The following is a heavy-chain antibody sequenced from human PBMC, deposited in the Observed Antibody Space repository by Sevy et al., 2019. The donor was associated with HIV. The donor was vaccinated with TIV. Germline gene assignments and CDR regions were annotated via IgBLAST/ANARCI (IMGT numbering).Heavy chain of an antibody. CDR2: IYYSGST. V-gene: IGHV4-39*01. Sequence: SETLSLTCTVSGGAISSSSYYWGWIRQPPGKGLEWIGSIYYSGSTYYNPSLKSRVTISVDTSKNQFSLKLSSVTAADTAVYYCARGRITMIVEGAYYFDYWGQGTLVTVSS. CDR3: ARGRITMIVEGAYYFDY. CDR1: GGAISSSSYY. J-gene: IGHJ4*02. D-gene: IGHD3-22*01.